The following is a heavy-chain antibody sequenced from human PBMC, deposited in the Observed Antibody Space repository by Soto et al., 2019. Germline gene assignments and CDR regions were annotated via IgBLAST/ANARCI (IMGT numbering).Heavy chain of an antibody. CDR1: GLTVSSNY. CDR3: ARMGQWRVPGDYYYGMDV. D-gene: IGHD6-19*01. J-gene: IGHJ6*02. V-gene: IGHV3-53*01. Sequence: EVQLVESGGGLIQPGGSLRLSCAASGLTVSSNYMNWVRQAPGKVLEWVSLIYTGGGTYYADSVKGRFTVSRDNSKNTLYLQMNSLRAEDTAVYYCARMGQWRVPGDYYYGMDVWGQGTSVTVSS. CDR2: IYTGGGT.